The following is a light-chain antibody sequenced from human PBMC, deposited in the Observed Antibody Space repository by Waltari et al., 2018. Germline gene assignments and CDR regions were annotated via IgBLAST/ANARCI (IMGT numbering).Light chain of an antibody. CDR3: QQYYSTPYT. V-gene: IGKV4-1*01. CDR2: WAS. CDR1: QSVLYSSNNKNY. J-gene: IGKJ2*01. Sequence: DIVMTQSPDSLAVSLGERATINCKSSQSVLYSSNNKNYLAWYQQKPGQPPRLLIYWASTREYGVPDRFSGSGSVTDFTLTISSLQAEDVAVYYCQQYYSTPYTFGQGTKLEIK.